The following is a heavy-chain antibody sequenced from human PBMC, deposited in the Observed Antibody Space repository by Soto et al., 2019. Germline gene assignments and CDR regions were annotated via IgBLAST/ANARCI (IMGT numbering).Heavy chain of an antibody. V-gene: IGHV4-59*08. CDR1: GGSISSYY. Sequence: SETLSLTCSVSGGSISSYYWSWIRQPPGKGLEWIGYIYYIGSTNYNPSLKSRVTISVDTSKNQFSLKASDTAMYYCARHVSRNYVFHWFDPWGQGTLVTVSS. D-gene: IGHD4-4*01. CDR2: IYYIGST. J-gene: IGHJ5*02. CDR3: ARHVSRNYVFHWFDP.